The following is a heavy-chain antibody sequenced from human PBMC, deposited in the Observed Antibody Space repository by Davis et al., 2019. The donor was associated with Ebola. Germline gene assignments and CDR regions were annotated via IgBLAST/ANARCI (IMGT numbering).Heavy chain of an antibody. CDR2: INPSGGST. J-gene: IGHJ1*01. Sequence: AASVQVSCKASGYTFTSYYIHWVRQAPGQGLAWMGAINPSGGSTIYAQKFQGRVTMTRDTSTSTVYMELSSLRSEDTAVYYCARPRSSSSDLYFQHWGQGTLVTVSS. D-gene: IGHD6-6*01. CDR3: ARPRSSSSDLYFQH. CDR1: GYTFTSYY. V-gene: IGHV1-46*01.